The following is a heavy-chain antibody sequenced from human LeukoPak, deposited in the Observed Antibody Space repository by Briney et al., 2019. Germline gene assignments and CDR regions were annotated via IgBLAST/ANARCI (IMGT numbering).Heavy chain of an antibody. CDR2: MNPDSGGT. CDR1: GYTITGYY. V-gene: IGHV1-2*02. J-gene: IGHJ5*02. Sequence: ASVKVSCKASGYTITGYYMHLVRQAPGHGLEWMGWMNPDSGGTNYAQKFQGRVIMTRDTSISTAYMELSRLRSDDRAVYYCARGNRYYYDSSGYLTYEYNWFDPWGQGTLVTVSS. D-gene: IGHD3-22*01. CDR3: ARGNRYYYDSSGYLTYEYNWFDP.